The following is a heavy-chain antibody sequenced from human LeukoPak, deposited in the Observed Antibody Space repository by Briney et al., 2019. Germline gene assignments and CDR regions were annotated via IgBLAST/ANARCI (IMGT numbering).Heavy chain of an antibody. Sequence: ASVKVSCKASGYTFTGYYMHWVRQAPGQGLEWMGWINPNSGGTNYAQKFQGRVTMTRDTSISTAYMEPSRLRSDDTAVYYCARGGYSGYDYSHNFDYWGQGTLVTVSS. V-gene: IGHV1-2*02. J-gene: IGHJ4*02. D-gene: IGHD5-12*01. CDR1: GYTFTGYY. CDR2: INPNSGGT. CDR3: ARGGYSGYDYSHNFDY.